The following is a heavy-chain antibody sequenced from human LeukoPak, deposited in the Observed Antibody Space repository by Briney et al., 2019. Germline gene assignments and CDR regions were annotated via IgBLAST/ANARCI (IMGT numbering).Heavy chain of an antibody. V-gene: IGHV1-69*06. CDR1: GRTFTSYA. Sequence: GASVTVSSKAPGRTFTSYAISWVRQAPGQGLEWMGGIIPIFGTANYAQKFQGRVTITADKSTSTAYMELSSLRSEDTAVYYCASRYCSGGSCYGTYFDYWGQGTLVTVSS. CDR3: ASRYCSGGSCYGTYFDY. D-gene: IGHD2-15*01. J-gene: IGHJ4*02. CDR2: IIPIFGTA.